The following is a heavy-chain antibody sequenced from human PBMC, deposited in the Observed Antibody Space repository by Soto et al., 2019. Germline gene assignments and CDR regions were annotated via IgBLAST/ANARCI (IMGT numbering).Heavy chain of an antibody. CDR1: AYTFTNYY. J-gene: IGHJ4*01. D-gene: IGHD3-10*01. CDR2: IYPGDSET. Sequence: GASLKISCNGSAYTFTNYYIGWVRQMPGKGLEWMGIIYPGDSETTYSPSFHGQVTFSVDKSLNIAYLQWSSLKASDTGIYYCSITRHYHGAAFDSWGHGTLVTVSS. CDR3: SITRHYHGAAFDS. V-gene: IGHV5-51*01.